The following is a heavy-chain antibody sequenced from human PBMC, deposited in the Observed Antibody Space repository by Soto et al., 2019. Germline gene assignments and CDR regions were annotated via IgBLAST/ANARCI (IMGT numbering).Heavy chain of an antibody. V-gene: IGHV4-34*01. CDR1: GGSFSGYY. Sequence: LETRSLTCAVYGGSFSGYYWSWIRQPPGKGLEWIGEINHSGTTDYNPSLKSRVTISVDTSKNQFSLRLSSVTAADTAVYYCARGKLSGSSTYWFDPWGQGALVTVSS. CDR3: ARGKLSGSSTYWFDP. CDR2: INHSGTT. D-gene: IGHD3-10*01. J-gene: IGHJ5*02.